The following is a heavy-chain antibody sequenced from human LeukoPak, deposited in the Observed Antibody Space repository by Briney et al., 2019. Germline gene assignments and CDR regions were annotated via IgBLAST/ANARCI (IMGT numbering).Heavy chain of an antibody. J-gene: IGHJ5*02. Sequence: SETLSLTCTVSGGSISSYYWSWIRQPPGKGLEWIGYIYYSGSTNYNPSLKSRVTISVDTSKNQFSLKLSSVTAADTAVYYCARERKAAAENPLGWFDPWGQGTLVTVSS. CDR3: ARERKAAAENPLGWFDP. D-gene: IGHD6-13*01. V-gene: IGHV4-59*12. CDR1: GGSISSYY. CDR2: IYYSGST.